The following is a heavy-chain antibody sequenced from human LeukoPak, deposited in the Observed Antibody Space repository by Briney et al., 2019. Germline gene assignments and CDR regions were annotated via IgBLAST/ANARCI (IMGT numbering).Heavy chain of an antibody. Sequence: PGGSLRLSRAASGFTFSSYAMSWVRQAPGKGLEWVSAISGSGGSTYYADPVKGRFTISRDNSKNTLYLQMNSLRAEDTAVYYCAKTAGWPYYFDYWGQGTLVTVSS. J-gene: IGHJ4*02. CDR2: ISGSGGST. CDR3: AKTAGWPYYFDY. V-gene: IGHV3-23*01. D-gene: IGHD5-24*01. CDR1: GFTFSSYA.